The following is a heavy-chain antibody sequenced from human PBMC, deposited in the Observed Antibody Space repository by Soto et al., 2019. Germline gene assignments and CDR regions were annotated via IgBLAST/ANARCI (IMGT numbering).Heavy chain of an antibody. Sequence: SETLSLTCTVSGGSISSGDYYWSWIRQPPGKGLEWIGYIYYSGSTYYNPSLKIRLTISVDTSKNQFSLKLSSVTAADTAVYYCARIKRITIFGGVIDKPRPYYYYGMDVWGQGTTVTVSS. D-gene: IGHD3-3*01. J-gene: IGHJ6*02. V-gene: IGHV4-30-4*01. CDR2: IYYSGST. CDR3: ARIKRITIFGGVIDKPRPYYYYGMDV. CDR1: GGSISSGDYY.